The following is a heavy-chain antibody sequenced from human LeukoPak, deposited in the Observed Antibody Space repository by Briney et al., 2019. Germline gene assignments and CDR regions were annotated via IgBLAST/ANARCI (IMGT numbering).Heavy chain of an antibody. CDR3: ARLALLWFGESASPTYYFDY. CDR2: IYTSGST. Sequence: SETLSLTCTVSGGSISSYYWSWIRQPAGKGLEWIGRIYTSGSTNYNPSLKSRVTMSVDTSKNQFSLKLSSVTAADTAVYYCARLALLWFGESASPTYYFDYWGQGTLVTVSS. CDR1: GGSISSYY. J-gene: IGHJ4*02. V-gene: IGHV4-4*07. D-gene: IGHD3-10*01.